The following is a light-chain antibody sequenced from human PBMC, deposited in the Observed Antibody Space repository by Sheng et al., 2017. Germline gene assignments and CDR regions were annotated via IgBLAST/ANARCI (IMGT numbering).Light chain of an antibody. J-gene: IGLJ3*02. Sequence: SYELIQPPSVSVSPGQTASITCSGDKLGNKYVSWYQQKTGQSPVLIIYRDGKRPSGIPDRFSGSKSGTSATLGITELQTGDEADYFCATWDNSLSVGVFGGGTKLTVL. CDR1: KLGNKY. CDR3: ATWDNSLSVGV. V-gene: IGLV3-1*01. CDR2: RDG.